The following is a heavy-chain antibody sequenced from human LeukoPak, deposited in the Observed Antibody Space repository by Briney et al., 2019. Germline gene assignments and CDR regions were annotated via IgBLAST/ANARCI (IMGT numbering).Heavy chain of an antibody. CDR2: TYYRSKWNN. J-gene: IGHJ4*02. CDR1: GDSVSSNGFA. V-gene: IGHV6-1*01. CDR3: ARASLQSVYFDC. Sequence: QTLSLTCAISGDSVSSNGFAWSWIRQSPSRGLEWLGRTYYRSKWNNDYAVSVKSRITINPDTSKNQFSLQLNSVTPEDTAVYYCARASLQSVYFDCWGQGTLVAVSS.